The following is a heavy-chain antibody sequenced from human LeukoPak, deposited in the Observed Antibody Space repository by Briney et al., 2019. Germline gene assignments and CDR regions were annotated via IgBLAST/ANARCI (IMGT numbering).Heavy chain of an antibody. Sequence: PSETLSLTCAVYGGSFSGYYWSWIRQPPGKGLEWIGEINHSGSTNYNPSLKSRVTISVDTSKNQFSLKLSSVTAADTAVYYCARGTVVYDSSGWRSWGQGTLVTVSS. CDR2: INHSGST. CDR1: GGSFSGYY. CDR3: ARGTVVYDSSGWRS. D-gene: IGHD3-22*01. V-gene: IGHV4-34*01. J-gene: IGHJ5*02.